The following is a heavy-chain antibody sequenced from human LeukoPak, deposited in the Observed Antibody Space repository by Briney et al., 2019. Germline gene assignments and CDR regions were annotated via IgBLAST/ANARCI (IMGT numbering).Heavy chain of an antibody. J-gene: IGHJ3*02. V-gene: IGHV3-30*02. CDR2: IRYDGSNK. D-gene: IGHD3-22*01. CDR1: GFTFSSYG. CDR3: AKDPPPYYYDSSGYSYAFDI. Sequence: GGSLRLSCAASGFTFSSYGMHWFRQAPGKGLEWVAFIRYDGSNKYYADSVKGRFTISRDNSKNTLYLQMNSLRAEDTAVYYCAKDPPPYYYDSSGYSYAFDIWGQGTMVTVSS.